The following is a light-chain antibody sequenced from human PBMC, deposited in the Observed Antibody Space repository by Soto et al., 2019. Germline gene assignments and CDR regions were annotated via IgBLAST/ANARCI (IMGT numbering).Light chain of an antibody. V-gene: IGLV2-23*02. CDR2: EVS. CDR3: CSYAGSRTHVL. CDR1: SSDVGSYNL. J-gene: IGLJ2*01. Sequence: QSALTQPASVSRSPGQSITISCIGTSSDVGSYNLVSWYQQHPGKAPKVLIYEVSERPSGVSNRFSGSKSGNTASLTVSGLQAEDEAEYYCCSYAGSRTHVLFGGGTKLTVL.